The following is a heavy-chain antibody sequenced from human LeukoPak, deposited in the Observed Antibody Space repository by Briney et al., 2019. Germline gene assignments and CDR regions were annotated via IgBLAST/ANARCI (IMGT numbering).Heavy chain of an antibody. Sequence: SETLSLTCAVSGGSISSSNWWSWVRQPPGKGLEWIGEIYHSGSTNYNPSLKSRVTISVDTSKNQFSLKLSSVTAADTAVYYCAREQTLLYYYYMDVWGKGTTVTVSS. V-gene: IGHV4-4*02. CDR3: AREQTLLYYYYMDV. J-gene: IGHJ6*03. CDR1: GGSISSSNW. CDR2: IYHSGST.